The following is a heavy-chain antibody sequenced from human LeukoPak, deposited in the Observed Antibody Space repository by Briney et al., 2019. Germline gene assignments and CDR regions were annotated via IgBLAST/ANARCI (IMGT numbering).Heavy chain of an antibody. J-gene: IGHJ3*02. CDR3: VVSYLYAFDI. CDR1: GFTFSSYA. D-gene: IGHD5-18*01. V-gene: IGHV3-64D*09. Sequence: PGGSLRLSCSASGFTFSSYAMHWVRQAPGKGLEYVSAISSNGGSTYCADSVKGRFTISRDNYKNTLNLQMSSLRAEDTAVYYCVVSYLYAFDIWGQGTMVTVSS. CDR2: ISSNGGST.